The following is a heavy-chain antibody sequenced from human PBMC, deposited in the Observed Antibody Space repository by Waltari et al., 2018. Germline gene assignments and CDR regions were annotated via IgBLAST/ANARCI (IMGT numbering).Heavy chain of an antibody. V-gene: IGHV4-34*01. CDR2: INHSGST. Sequence: QVQLQQWGAGLLKPSETLSLTCAVYGGSFSGYYWSWIRQPPGKGLEWIGEINHSGSTNSNPSLKSRVTIAVDTSKNQFSLKLSSVTAADTAVYYCASHTLRFLEWLTDYYYYYGMDVWGQGTTVTVSS. CDR1: GGSFSGYY. J-gene: IGHJ6*02. D-gene: IGHD3-3*01. CDR3: ASHTLRFLEWLTDYYYYYGMDV.